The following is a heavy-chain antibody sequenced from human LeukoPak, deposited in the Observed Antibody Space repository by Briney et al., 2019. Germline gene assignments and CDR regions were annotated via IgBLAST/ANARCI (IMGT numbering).Heavy chain of an antibody. CDR3: ARGGRDGYNYVDY. CDR1: GYTLTELS. Sequence: ASVKVSCKVSGYTLTELSMHWVRQAPGKGLEWMGGFDPEDGETIYAQKFRGRVTMTEDTSTDTAYMELSSLRSDDTAVYYCARGGRDGYNYVDYWGQGTLVTVSS. CDR2: FDPEDGET. J-gene: IGHJ4*02. D-gene: IGHD5-24*01. V-gene: IGHV1-24*01.